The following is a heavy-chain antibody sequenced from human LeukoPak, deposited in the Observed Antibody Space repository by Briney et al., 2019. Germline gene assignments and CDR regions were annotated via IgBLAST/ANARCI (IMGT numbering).Heavy chain of an antibody. J-gene: IGHJ4*02. D-gene: IGHD2-15*01. CDR3: ARDRADIVAALDY. CDR1: GFNFNTFN. V-gene: IGHV3-48*01. CDR2: ISTSSGTI. Sequence: PGGSLRLSCAASGFNFNTFNMNWVRQAPGKGLEWISYISTSSGTISYADSAKGRFTISRDNAKNSLYLQMNSLRAEDTAVYYCARDRADIVAALDYWGQGTLVTVSS.